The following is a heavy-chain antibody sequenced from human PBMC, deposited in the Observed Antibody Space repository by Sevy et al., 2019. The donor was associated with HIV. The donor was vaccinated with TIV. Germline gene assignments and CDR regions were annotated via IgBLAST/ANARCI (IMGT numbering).Heavy chain of an antibody. J-gene: IGHJ4*02. D-gene: IGHD2-8*01. Sequence: GGSLRLSCAASGFSFSDYWMHWVRQAPGKGLVWVSHISNDASNRNYADSVKGRFTISRDNAKNTLYLQMNNLRPEDTAVYYCAREGCTKPHDYWGQGTLVTVSS. CDR3: AREGCTKPHDY. V-gene: IGHV3-74*01. CDR2: ISNDASNR. CDR1: GFSFSDYW.